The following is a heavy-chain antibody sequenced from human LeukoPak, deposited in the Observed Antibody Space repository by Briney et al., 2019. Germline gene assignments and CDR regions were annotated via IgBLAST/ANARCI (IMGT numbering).Heavy chain of an antibody. CDR2: ISYDGSNK. D-gene: IGHD2-2*02. J-gene: IGHJ4*02. Sequence: GGSLRLSCAASGFTFSSYAMHWVRQAPGKGLEWVAVISYDGSNKYYADSVKGRFTISRDNSKNTLYLQMNSLRAEDTAVYYCASRRGIVVVPAAIGGIRYFDYWGQGTLVTVSS. CDR3: ASRRGIVVVPAAIGGIRYFDY. V-gene: IGHV3-30-3*01. CDR1: GFTFSSYA.